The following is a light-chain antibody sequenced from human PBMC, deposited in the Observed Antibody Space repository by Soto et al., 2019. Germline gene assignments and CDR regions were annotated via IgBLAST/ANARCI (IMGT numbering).Light chain of an antibody. CDR3: QQDGSSPLT. CDR1: QSVSSSY. Sequence: EIVLTQSPGTLSLSPGERATLSCRASQSVSSSYLAWYQQKPGQAPRLLIYGASSRATGIPDRFSGSGSGTDFTLTIIILEPEDLAVYYCQQDGSSPLTFGQGTKVDIK. CDR2: GAS. J-gene: IGKJ1*01. V-gene: IGKV3-20*01.